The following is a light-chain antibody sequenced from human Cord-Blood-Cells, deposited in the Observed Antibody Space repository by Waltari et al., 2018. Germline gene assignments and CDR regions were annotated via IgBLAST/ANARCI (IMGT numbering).Light chain of an antibody. CDR3: QQSYSTHT. CDR1: QSISSY. CDR2: AAS. J-gene: IGKJ2*01. V-gene: IGKV1-39*01. Sequence: DIQITQSRTSLSAPVGDSVTITCRASQSISSYLNWYQQKPGKAPKLLIYAASSLQSGVPSRFSGSGSGTDFTLTISSLQPEDFATYYCQQSYSTHTFGQGTKLEIK.